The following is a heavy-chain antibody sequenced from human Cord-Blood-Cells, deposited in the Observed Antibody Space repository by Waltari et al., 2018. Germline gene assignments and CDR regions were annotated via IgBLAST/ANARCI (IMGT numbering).Heavy chain of an antibody. CDR3: ARPGIAAAGTFAFDI. Sequence: QVQLVQSGAEVKKPGASVKVSCKASGYTFTGYYMHWVRQAPGQGLEWTGWINPNSGGTNYAQKFQGRVTMTRDTSISTAYMELSRLRSDDTAVYYCARPGIAAAGTFAFDIWGQGTMVTVSS. CDR2: INPNSGGT. V-gene: IGHV1-2*02. D-gene: IGHD6-13*01. J-gene: IGHJ3*02. CDR1: GYTFTGYY.